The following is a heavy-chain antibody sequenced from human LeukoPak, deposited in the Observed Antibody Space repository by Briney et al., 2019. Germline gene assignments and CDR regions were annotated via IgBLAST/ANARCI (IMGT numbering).Heavy chain of an antibody. V-gene: IGHV1-69*04. CDR3: ARVGSNGYEVLDY. CDR1: GATFSSYA. J-gene: IGHJ4*02. D-gene: IGHD5-12*01. Sequence: SVKLSCKASGATFSSYAISWVRQAPGQGLEWMGRIITILGMANYAQKFQGRVTITADKSTSTAYMELRSLRSEDTAVYYCARVGSNGYEVLDYWGQGTLVTVSS. CDR2: IITILGMA.